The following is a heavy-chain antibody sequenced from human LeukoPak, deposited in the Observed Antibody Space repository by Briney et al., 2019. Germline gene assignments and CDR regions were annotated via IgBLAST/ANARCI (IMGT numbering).Heavy chain of an antibody. J-gene: IGHJ4*02. CDR1: GFTFSSYS. CDR3: ARDFTPEWFDIH. V-gene: IGHV3-30*03. D-gene: IGHD3-3*01. CDR2: ISYDGSDE. Sequence: GGSLRLSCAASGFTFSSYSMNWVRQAPGKGLEWVGVISYDGSDEYYTDSVKGRFTISRDNSKNTVYLQMNSLRADDTAVYYCARDFTPEWFDIHWGQGTLVTVS.